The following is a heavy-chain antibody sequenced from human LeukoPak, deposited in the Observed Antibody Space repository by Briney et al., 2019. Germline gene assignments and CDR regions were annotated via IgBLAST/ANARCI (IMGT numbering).Heavy chain of an antibody. V-gene: IGHV3-7*01. CDR1: GFTFSSYW. CDR3: ARDQRGWELLSRLRQFYWYFDL. J-gene: IGHJ2*01. CDR2: IKQDGSEK. D-gene: IGHD1-26*01. Sequence: GGSLRLSCAASGFTFSSYWMSWVRQAPGKGLEWVANIKQDGSEKYYVDSVKGRFTISRDNAKNSLYLQMNSLRAEDTAVYYCARDQRGWELLSRLRQFYWYFDLWGRGTLVTVSS.